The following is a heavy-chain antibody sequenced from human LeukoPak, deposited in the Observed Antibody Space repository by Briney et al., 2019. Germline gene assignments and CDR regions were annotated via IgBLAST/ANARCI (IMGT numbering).Heavy chain of an antibody. CDR1: GFTLSSYA. V-gene: IGHV3-30*04. CDR3: ARDRANWGIGDAFDI. J-gene: IGHJ3*02. D-gene: IGHD7-27*01. CDR2: ISYDGSNK. Sequence: GRSLRLSCAASGFTLSSYAMHWVRQAPGKGLEWVAVISYDGSNKYYADSVKGRFTISRDNSKNTLYLQMNSLRAEDTAVYYCARDRANWGIGDAFDIWGQGTMVTVSS.